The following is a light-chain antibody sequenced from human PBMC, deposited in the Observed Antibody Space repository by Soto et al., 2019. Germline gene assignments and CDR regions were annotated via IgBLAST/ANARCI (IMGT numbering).Light chain of an antibody. V-gene: IGKV2-28*01. Sequence: EIVVTQSPLSLPVTPGESASISCRSSQSLLHISGYNYLSWYLQKPGQSPQHLIYLSSKRASGVPDRFSGSGSGTDITLTISRVEAEDVGVYYCMQALQTPYTFGQGTKLEIK. CDR2: LSS. CDR3: MQALQTPYT. CDR1: QSLLHISGYNY. J-gene: IGKJ2*01.